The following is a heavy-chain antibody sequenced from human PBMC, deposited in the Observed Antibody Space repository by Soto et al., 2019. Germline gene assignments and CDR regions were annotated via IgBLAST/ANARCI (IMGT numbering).Heavy chain of an antibody. D-gene: IGHD1-26*01. CDR2: ISWNSGSI. CDR1: GFTFDDYA. V-gene: IGHV3-9*01. Sequence: EVQLVESGGGLVQPGRSLRLSCAASGFTFDDYAMHWVRQVPGKGLEWVSSISWNSGSIGYVDSVKGRFTISRDNARNSLYLQMNSLRAEDTALYYCAKSGIVGVYNWFDPWGQGTLVTVSS. CDR3: AKSGIVGVYNWFDP. J-gene: IGHJ5*02.